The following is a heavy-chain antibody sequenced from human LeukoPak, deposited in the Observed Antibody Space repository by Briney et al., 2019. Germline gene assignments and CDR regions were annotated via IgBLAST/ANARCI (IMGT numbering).Heavy chain of an antibody. CDR3: TTYTRNSYGTFGY. CDR2: IKSKTDGGTT. CDR1: GFTFSNAW. Sequence: GGSLRPSCAASGFTFSNAWMSWVRQAPGKGREWVGRIKSKTDGGTTDYAAPVKGRFTISRDDSKNTLYLQMNSLKTEDTAVYYCTTYTRNSYGTFGYWGQGTLVTVSS. V-gene: IGHV3-15*01. D-gene: IGHD5-18*01. J-gene: IGHJ4*02.